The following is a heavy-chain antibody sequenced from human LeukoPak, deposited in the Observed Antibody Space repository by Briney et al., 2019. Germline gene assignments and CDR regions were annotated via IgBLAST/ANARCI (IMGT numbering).Heavy chain of an antibody. D-gene: IGHD4-17*01. CDR1: GFTVSSNY. J-gene: IGHJ3*02. CDR3: ARDQTVPPGDAFDI. CDR2: IYSGGST. Sequence: GGSLRLSCAASGFTVSSNYMSWVRQAPGKGLEWVSVIYSGGSTYYADSVKGRFTISRDNSKNTLYLQMNSLGAEDTAVYYCARDQTVPPGDAFDIWGQGTMVTVSS. V-gene: IGHV3-53*01.